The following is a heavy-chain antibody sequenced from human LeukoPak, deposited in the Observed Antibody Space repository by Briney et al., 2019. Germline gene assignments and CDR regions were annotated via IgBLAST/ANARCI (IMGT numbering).Heavy chain of an antibody. V-gene: IGHV3-53*01. Sequence: GGSLRLSCAASGLTFSFNYMSWVRQAPGKGLEWVSVIYSGGSTYYADSVKGRFTISRDDSKNTLYLQMNSLRAEDTAIYYCARAQWRTYSYYYMDVWGKGTTVTVSS. CDR2: IYSGGST. J-gene: IGHJ6*03. CDR3: ARAQWRTYSYYYMDV. CDR1: GLTFSFNY. D-gene: IGHD6-19*01.